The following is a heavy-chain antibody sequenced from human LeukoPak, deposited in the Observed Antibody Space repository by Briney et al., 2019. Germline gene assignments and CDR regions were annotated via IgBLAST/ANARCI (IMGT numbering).Heavy chain of an antibody. J-gene: IGHJ4*02. CDR3: VRTNPWDLTYYFDY. D-gene: IGHD1-14*01. CDR2: IFHSGST. V-gene: IGHV4-59*11. CDR1: GGSIKSHF. Sequence: SETLSLTCTVSGGSIKSHFWSWVRQPPGKRLEWIGYIFHSGSTNYNPSLKSRVTISVDTSKNQFSLRLTSVTAADTAVYYCVRTNPWDLTYYFDYWGQGTLVTVSS.